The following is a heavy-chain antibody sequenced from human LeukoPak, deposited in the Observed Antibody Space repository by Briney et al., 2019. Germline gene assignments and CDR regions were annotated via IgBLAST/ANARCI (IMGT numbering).Heavy chain of an antibody. CDR1: GFTFRSSG. Sequence: PGGSLRLSCAASGFTFRSSGMHWVRQTPGKGLEWVAFIWYDGNEIYYADSVKGRFTISRDNSRNTLYLQMNSLRAEDTALYYCARGRPPADYWGQGTLVTVSS. CDR3: ARGRPPADY. J-gene: IGHJ4*02. V-gene: IGHV3-33*01. CDR2: IWYDGNEI.